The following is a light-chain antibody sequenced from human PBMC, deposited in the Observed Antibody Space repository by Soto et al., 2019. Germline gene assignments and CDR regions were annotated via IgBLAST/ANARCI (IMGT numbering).Light chain of an antibody. CDR2: EVT. Sequence: QSALTQPASVSGSPGQSITISVTGTSTDIGAYNYVSWYQQHPGKAPKLLIYEVTNRPSGVSNRFSGSKSGNTASLTISGLQAEDEANYYCNSYTTLSNRVFGTGTKVTVL. V-gene: IGLV2-14*01. CDR3: NSYTTLSNRV. J-gene: IGLJ1*01. CDR1: STDIGAYNY.